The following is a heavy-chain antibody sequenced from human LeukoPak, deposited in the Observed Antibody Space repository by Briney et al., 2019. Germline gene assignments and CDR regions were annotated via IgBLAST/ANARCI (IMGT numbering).Heavy chain of an antibody. J-gene: IGHJ4*02. V-gene: IGHV3-15*01. CDR1: GFTVSNAW. Sequence: GGSLRLSCAASGFTVSNAWMSWVRQAPGKGLEWVGRIKSKSDGGTTDYAAPVKGRFTISRDESKNTLYLQMNSLRAEDTAVYYCARSQGSWGQGTLVTVSS. CDR2: IKSKSDGGTT. CDR3: ARSQGS.